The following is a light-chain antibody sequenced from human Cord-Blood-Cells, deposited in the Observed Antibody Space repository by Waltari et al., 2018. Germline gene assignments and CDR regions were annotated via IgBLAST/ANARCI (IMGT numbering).Light chain of an antibody. Sequence: DIQMTQSLSSLSASVGDRVTITCRASQSISSYLNWNKQKPGKAPKRLIYAASSWQSGVPSRFSGSGSGTDFTLTISRLQPEDFATYYCQQSYSTPYTFGQGTKREIK. V-gene: IGKV1-39*01. CDR3: QQSYSTPYT. CDR1: QSISSY. J-gene: IGKJ2*01. CDR2: AAS.